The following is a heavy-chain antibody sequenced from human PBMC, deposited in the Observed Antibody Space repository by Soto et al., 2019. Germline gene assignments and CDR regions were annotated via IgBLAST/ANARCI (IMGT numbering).Heavy chain of an antibody. V-gene: IGHV4-34*01. Sequence: SETLSLTCAVYGGPFSGYYWSWIRQPPGKGLEWIGEINHSGSTNYNPSLKSRVTISVDTSKNQFSLKLSSVTAADTAVYYCARGFRYYDSSGYYYAPPRAAYGMDVWGQGTTVTVSS. CDR2: INHSGST. CDR1: GGPFSGYY. J-gene: IGHJ6*02. D-gene: IGHD3-22*01. CDR3: ARGFRYYDSSGYYYAPPRAAYGMDV.